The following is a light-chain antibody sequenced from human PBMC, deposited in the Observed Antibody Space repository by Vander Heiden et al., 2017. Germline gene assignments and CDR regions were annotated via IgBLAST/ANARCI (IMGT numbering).Light chain of an antibody. CDR1: RSNIGAGYD. V-gene: IGLV1-40*01. Sequence: QSVLTQPPSVSGAPGQWVTISCTGSRSNIGAGYDVHGYQQLPGTAPKLLSYGNSKRPSGVPDRFSGSKSGTSASLAITGLQAEDEADYYCQSYDSSLSGRVFGGGTKLTVL. J-gene: IGLJ3*02. CDR3: QSYDSSLSGRV. CDR2: GNS.